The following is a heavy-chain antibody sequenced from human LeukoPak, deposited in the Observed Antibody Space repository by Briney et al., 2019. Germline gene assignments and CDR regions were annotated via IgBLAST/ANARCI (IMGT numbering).Heavy chain of an antibody. CDR2: MNPNSGNT. Sequence: RGASVKVSCKASGYTFTSYDINWVRQATGQRLEWMGWMNPNSGNTGYAQKFQGRVTMTRNTSISTAYMELSSLRSEDTAVYYCARGPYYYDSSGTTVFDIWSQGTMVTVSS. CDR1: GYTFTSYD. V-gene: IGHV1-8*01. J-gene: IGHJ3*02. D-gene: IGHD3-22*01. CDR3: ARGPYYYDSSGTTVFDI.